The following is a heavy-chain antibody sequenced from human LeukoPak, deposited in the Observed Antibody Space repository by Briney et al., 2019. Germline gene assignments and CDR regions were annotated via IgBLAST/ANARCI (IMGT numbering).Heavy chain of an antibody. CDR3: ARLGVKGSSWYLFDY. CDR2: VYYTGST. CDR1: GGSISSYY. D-gene: IGHD6-13*01. V-gene: IGHV4-59*08. Sequence: SETLSLTCTVSGGSISSYYWSWIRQPPGKGLEWIGYVYYTGSTNYNPSLKSRVTISVDTSKNQFSLKLSSVTAADTAVYYCARLGVKGSSWYLFDYWGHGTLVTVSS. J-gene: IGHJ4*01.